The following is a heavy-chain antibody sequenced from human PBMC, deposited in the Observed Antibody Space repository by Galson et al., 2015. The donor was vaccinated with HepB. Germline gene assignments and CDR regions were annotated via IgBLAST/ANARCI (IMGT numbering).Heavy chain of an antibody. J-gene: IGHJ5*02. CDR1: GFTFSGSA. V-gene: IGHV3-73*01. D-gene: IGHD2-15*01. CDR3: LSGREDWFDP. Sequence: LRLSCAASGFTFSGSAMHWVRQASGKGLEWVGRIRSKANSYATAYAASVKGKFTISRDDSKNTAYLQMNSLKTEDTAVYYCLSGREDWFDPWGQGTLVTVSS. CDR2: IRSKANSYAT.